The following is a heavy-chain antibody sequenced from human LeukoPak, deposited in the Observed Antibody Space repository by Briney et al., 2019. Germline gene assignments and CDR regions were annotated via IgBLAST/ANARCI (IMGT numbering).Heavy chain of an antibody. CDR3: ARDHYGSGRRSYYYYYMDV. CDR2: INPNSGGT. D-gene: IGHD3-10*01. CDR1: GYTLTGYY. J-gene: IGHJ6*03. Sequence: ASVKVSCKASGYTLTGYYMHWVRQAPGQGLEWMGWINPNSGGTNYAQKFQGRVTMTRDTSISTAYMELSRLRSDDTAVYYCARDHYGSGRRSYYYYYMDVWGKGTTVTISS. V-gene: IGHV1-2*02.